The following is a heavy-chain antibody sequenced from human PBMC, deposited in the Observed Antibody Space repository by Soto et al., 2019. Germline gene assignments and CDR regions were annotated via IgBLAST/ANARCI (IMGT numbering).Heavy chain of an antibody. Sequence: SETLSLTCTVSGGSFSSYYWSWIRQPPGKGLEWIGYLYYSGNANYNPSLKSRVTISVDTSRNQFSLNLTSVTAADTAVYYCARGNDDYGDYYLDSWGQGTLVTVSS. CDR3: ARGNDDYGDYYLDS. CDR1: GGSFSSYY. J-gene: IGHJ4*02. V-gene: IGHV4-59*01. CDR2: LYYSGNA. D-gene: IGHD4-17*01.